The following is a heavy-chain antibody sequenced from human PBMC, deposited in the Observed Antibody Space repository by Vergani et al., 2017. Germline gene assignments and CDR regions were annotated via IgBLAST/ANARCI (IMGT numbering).Heavy chain of an antibody. CDR3: AKVSLIVGAAFDY. D-gene: IGHD1-26*01. CDR2: SCSGGST. CDR1: GFTVSSNY. J-gene: IGHJ4*02. Sequence: EVQLVETGGGLIQPGGSLRLSCAASGFTVSSNYISWVRQAPGKGLEWGSAISCSGGSTYYADSVKGRLTISRDNSKNTLYLQMNSLRAEDTAVYYCAKVSLIVGAAFDYWGQGTLVTVSS. V-gene: IGHV3-53*02.